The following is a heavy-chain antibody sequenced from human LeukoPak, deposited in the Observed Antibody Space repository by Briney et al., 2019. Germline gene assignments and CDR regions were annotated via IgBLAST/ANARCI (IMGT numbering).Heavy chain of an antibody. CDR2: IYSGGST. V-gene: IGHV3-53*01. CDR3: ASEQQLVYDAFDI. J-gene: IGHJ3*02. Sequence: PGGSLRLSCAASGFTVSSNYMSWVRQAPGKGLEWVSVIYSGGSTYYADSVKGRFTISRDNSKNTLYLQMNSLRAEDTAVYYCASEQQLVYDAFDIWGQGTTVTVSS. CDR1: GFTVSSNY. D-gene: IGHD6-13*01.